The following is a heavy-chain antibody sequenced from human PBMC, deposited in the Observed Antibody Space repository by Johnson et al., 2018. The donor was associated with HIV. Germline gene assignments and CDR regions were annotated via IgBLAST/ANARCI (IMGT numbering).Heavy chain of an antibody. Sequence: QVQLVESGGGLVKPGGSLRLSCGASGFTFSDSYMNWIRQAPGQGLEWVSYISSSDSAIWYAGSVKGRFTVSRDNAKNSLYLQMNSLRAEDTAVYYCARSVNAGRPFDIWGQGTLVTVSS. CDR2: ISSSDSAI. CDR3: ARSVNAGRPFDI. J-gene: IGHJ3*02. CDR1: GFTFSDSY. V-gene: IGHV3-11*04. D-gene: IGHD2-8*01.